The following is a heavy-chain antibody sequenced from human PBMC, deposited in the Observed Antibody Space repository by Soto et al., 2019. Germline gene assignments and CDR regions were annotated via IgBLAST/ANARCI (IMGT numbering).Heavy chain of an antibody. J-gene: IGHJ3*01. CDR3: ARRPSRYGVVDF. CDR1: GFSLSSTGVA. V-gene: IGHV2-5*02. D-gene: IGHD2-8*01. Sequence: QITLKESGPTLVKPTKTLTLTCTFSGFSLSSTGVAVGWIRQPPGKALEWLALSYWDDDKRYSPSLKNRLTVTQDTTNNQVVLIMTSMDPVDTATYCCARRPSRYGVVDFWGPGTLVTVSS. CDR2: SYWDDDK.